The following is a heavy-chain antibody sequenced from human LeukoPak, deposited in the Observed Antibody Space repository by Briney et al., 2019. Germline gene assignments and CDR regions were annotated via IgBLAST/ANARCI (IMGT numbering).Heavy chain of an antibody. V-gene: IGHV4-34*01. D-gene: IGHD6-19*01. CDR3: ARDSSGWQRLYYFDY. J-gene: IGHJ4*02. CDR2: INHSGST. CDR1: GGSFGGYY. Sequence: PSETLSLTCAVYGGSFGGYYWSWIRQPPGKGLEWIGEINHSGSTNYNPSLKSRVTISVDTSKNQFSLKLSSVTAADAAVYYCARDSSGWQRLYYFDYWGQGTLVTVSS.